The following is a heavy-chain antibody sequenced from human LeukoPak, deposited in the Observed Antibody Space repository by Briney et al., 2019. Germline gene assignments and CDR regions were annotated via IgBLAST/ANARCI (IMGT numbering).Heavy chain of an antibody. D-gene: IGHD3/OR15-3a*01. Sequence: SETLSLTCTVSGGSISSGSHHWGWFRQSPGKGLEWIGSIYDSRTIYYNPSLNSRVTISAVTSKNQFSLQLNSVTAADTAVYYCARDSVEFWTPEGNYGMDVWGQGTTVTVSS. V-gene: IGHV4-39*02. J-gene: IGHJ6*02. CDR2: IYDSRTI. CDR3: ARDSVEFWTPEGNYGMDV. CDR1: GGSISSGSHH.